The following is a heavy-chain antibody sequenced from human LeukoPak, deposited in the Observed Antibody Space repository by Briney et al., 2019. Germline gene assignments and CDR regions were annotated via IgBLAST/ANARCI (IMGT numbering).Heavy chain of an antibody. J-gene: IGHJ4*02. CDR1: GFTFSDYY. CDR3: ARDGSYCSSTSCYAGDVDY. CDR2: ISSSSSYI. D-gene: IGHD2-2*01. V-gene: IGHV3-21*01. Sequence: PGGSLRLSCAAPGFTFSDYYMNWVRQAPGKGLEWVSSISSSSSYIYYADSVKGRFTVSRDNAKNSLYLQMNSLRAEDTAVYYCARDGSYCSSTSCYAGDVDYWGQGTLVTVSS.